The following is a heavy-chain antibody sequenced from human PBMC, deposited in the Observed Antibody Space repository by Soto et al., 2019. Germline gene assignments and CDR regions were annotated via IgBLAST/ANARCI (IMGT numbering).Heavy chain of an antibody. Sequence: ASVTVSFLATGYIFTRYALHWVRPAPGQRLAWMGWLNAGNGNTKYSQKFQSRVTNTRDTSASTTYKELSSLISEYTAVYYCARVGRRYSSSFQHHYGMDVWGQGTTVTVSS. V-gene: IGHV1-3*01. CDR3: ARVGRRYSSSFQHHYGMDV. CDR2: LNAGNGNT. CDR1: GYIFTRYA. D-gene: IGHD6-6*01. J-gene: IGHJ6*02.